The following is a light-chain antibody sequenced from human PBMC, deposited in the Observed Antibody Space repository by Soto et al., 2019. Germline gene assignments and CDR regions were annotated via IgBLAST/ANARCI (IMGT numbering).Light chain of an antibody. J-gene: IGKJ4*01. Sequence: EIVLTQSPATLSLSPGERATLSCRASQSVSSYLAWYQQKPGQAPRLLIYDASNRATGIPARFSGSGSGTIFTLTIGRQVPKFFTFYSGNQINTRPLLFGGGTTVNIK. CDR3: NQINTRPLL. V-gene: IGKV3-11*01. CDR1: QSVSSY. CDR2: DAS.